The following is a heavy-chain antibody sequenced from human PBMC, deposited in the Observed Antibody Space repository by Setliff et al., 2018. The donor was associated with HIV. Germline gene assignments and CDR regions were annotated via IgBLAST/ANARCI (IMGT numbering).Heavy chain of an antibody. CDR3: ARKNRGAPAPFDY. D-gene: IGHD6-25*01. V-gene: IGHV4-59*08. J-gene: IGHJ4*02. Sequence: SETLSLTCTVSGGSISSHYWSWIRQPPGKGLEWIGSIYYSGSTNYNPSLKSRVTISVDTSKNQFSLKLSSVTAADTAVYYCARKNRGAPAPFDYWGQGTLVTVSS. CDR2: IYYSGST. CDR1: GGSISSHY.